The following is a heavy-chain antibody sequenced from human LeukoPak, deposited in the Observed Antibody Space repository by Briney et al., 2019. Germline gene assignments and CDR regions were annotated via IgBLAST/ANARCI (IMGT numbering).Heavy chain of an antibody. CDR2: IYSDNT. J-gene: IGHJ4*02. Sequence: GGSLRLSCTASGFTFSSYSMNWVRQAPGKGLEWVSFIYSDNTHYSDSVKGRFTISRDNSKNTLYLQMNSLRAEDTAVYYCARRAGAYSHPYDYWGQGTLVTVSS. CDR1: GFTFSSYS. V-gene: IGHV3-53*01. D-gene: IGHD4/OR15-4a*01. CDR3: ARRAGAYSHPYDY.